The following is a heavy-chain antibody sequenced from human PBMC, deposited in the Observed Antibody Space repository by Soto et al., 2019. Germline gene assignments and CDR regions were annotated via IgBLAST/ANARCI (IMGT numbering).Heavy chain of an antibody. CDR1: GFTFTRYS. Sequence: GWSLRLSCAASGFTFTRYSMNWVRQAPGKGLEWVSSISSTTNYIYYGDSMKGRFTISRDNAKNSLYLEMNSLRAEDTAVYYCARESEDLTSNFDYWGQGTLVTVSS. CDR2: ISSTTNYI. CDR3: ARESEDLTSNFDY. V-gene: IGHV3-21*06. J-gene: IGHJ4*02.